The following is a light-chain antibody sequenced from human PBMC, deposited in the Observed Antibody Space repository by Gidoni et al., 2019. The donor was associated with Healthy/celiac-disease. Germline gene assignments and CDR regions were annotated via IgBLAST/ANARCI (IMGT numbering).Light chain of an antibody. V-gene: IGLV3-1*01. J-gene: IGLJ2*01. CDR1: KLGDKY. Sequence: SYELTQPPSVSVSPGQTASITCSGAKLGDKYACWSQPKPGQSPVLVIYQDSKRLSGIPERFSGSNSGNTATLTISGTHAMDEADYYCQAWDSSTAYVVFGGGTKLTV. CDR2: QDS. CDR3: QAWDSSTAYVV.